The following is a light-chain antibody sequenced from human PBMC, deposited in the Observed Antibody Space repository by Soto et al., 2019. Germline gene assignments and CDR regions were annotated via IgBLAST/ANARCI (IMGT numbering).Light chain of an antibody. CDR3: QQCYSPPCT. CDR1: QSISSY. Sequence: DIQMTQSPSSLSASVGDRVTITCRASQSISSYLNWYQQKPGKAPKLLIYTASSLQSGVPSRFSGSASRKDFTITISSLPPDDFAYYYHQQCYSPPCTFGRGTKVDIK. J-gene: IGKJ4*01. CDR2: TAS. V-gene: IGKV1-39*01.